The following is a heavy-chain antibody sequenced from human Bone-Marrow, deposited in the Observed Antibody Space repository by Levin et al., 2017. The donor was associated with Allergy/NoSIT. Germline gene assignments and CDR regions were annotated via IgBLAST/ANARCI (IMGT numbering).Heavy chain of an antibody. CDR2: IDNSGST. CDR1: GGSISGGIYY. Sequence: RASETLSLTCSVSGGSISGGIYYWTWIRQPAGKGLEWIGRIDNSGSTIYNPSLNSRVTISLDTSKIQFSLKLNSVTAADTAIYFCAREQSVTTTVMWGIYDSYYYIDVWGKGAAVTVSS. V-gene: IGHV4-61*02. J-gene: IGHJ6*03. CDR3: AREQSVTTTVMWGIYDSYYYIDV. D-gene: IGHD4-17*01.